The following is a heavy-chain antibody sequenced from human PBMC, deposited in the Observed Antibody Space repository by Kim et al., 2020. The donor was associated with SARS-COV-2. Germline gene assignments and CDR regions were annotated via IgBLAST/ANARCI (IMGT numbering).Heavy chain of an antibody. D-gene: IGHD3-22*01. J-gene: IGHJ3*02. Sequence: KGRFTISRDNSKNTLYLQMSSLRVEDTALYYCTRDFSDNSGYVDGFDIWGQGTMVTVSS. V-gene: IGHV3-30*07. CDR3: TRDFSDNSGYVDGFDI.